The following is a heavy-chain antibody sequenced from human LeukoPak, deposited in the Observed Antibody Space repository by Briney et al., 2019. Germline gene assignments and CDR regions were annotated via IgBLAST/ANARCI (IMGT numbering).Heavy chain of an antibody. CDR3: ARDKVRNYYDSSGYYHEPVLDAFDI. CDR1: GGSISSYY. CDR2: IYYSGST. J-gene: IGHJ3*02. Sequence: SETLSLICTVSGGSISSYYWSWIRQPPGKGLEWIGYIYYSGSTNYNPSLKSRVTISVDTSKNQFSLKLSSVTAADTAVYYCARDKVRNYYDSSGYYHEPVLDAFDIWGQGTMVTVSS. V-gene: IGHV4-59*01. D-gene: IGHD3-22*01.